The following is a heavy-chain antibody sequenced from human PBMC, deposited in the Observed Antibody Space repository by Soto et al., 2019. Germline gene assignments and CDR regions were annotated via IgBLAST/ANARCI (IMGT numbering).Heavy chain of an antibody. CDR2: ISAYNGNT. Sequence: QVQLVQSGAEVKKPGASVKVSCKASGYTFTNFGISWVRQAPGQGLEWMGWISAYNGNTNYAQNFQGRVTMTTSTSTSTAYMELRRLRSDDTAVYFCVRGGTTTDYWGQGTLVTVSS. D-gene: IGHD4-17*01. CDR1: GYTFTNFG. CDR3: VRGGTTTDY. V-gene: IGHV1-18*01. J-gene: IGHJ4*02.